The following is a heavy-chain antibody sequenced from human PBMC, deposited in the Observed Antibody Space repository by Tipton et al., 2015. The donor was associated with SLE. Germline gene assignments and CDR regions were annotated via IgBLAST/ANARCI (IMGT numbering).Heavy chain of an antibody. CDR2: ITGSGSTI. CDR3: ARGRGVTWNDANVLDH. V-gene: IGHV3-11*01. Sequence: SLRLSCAASGFTFSDHFMTWIRQAPGKGLAWVSYITGSGSTIFYADSVRGRFTISRDNTRNALFLQMNSLRADDTAIYYCARGRGVTWNDANVLDHWGQGTLVTVSS. CDR1: GFTFSDHF. D-gene: IGHD1-1*01. J-gene: IGHJ4*02.